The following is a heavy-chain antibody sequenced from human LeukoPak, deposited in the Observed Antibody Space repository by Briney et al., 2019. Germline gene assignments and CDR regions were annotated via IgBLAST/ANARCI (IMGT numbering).Heavy chain of an antibody. D-gene: IGHD3-3*01. J-gene: IGHJ4*02. CDR2: IYYSGST. CDR1: GGSISSSSYY. V-gene: IGHV4-39*01. CDR3: ARRPYYDFWSGYSDYFDY. Sequence: SETLSLTCTVSGGSISSSSYYWGWIRQPPGKGLEWIGSIYYSGSTYYSPSLKSRVTISVDTSKNQFSLKLSPVTAADTAVYYCARRPYYDFWSGYSDYFDYWGQGTLVTVSS.